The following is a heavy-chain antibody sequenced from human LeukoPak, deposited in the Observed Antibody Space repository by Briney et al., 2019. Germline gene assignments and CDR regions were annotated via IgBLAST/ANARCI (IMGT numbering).Heavy chain of an antibody. Sequence: GGSLRLSYVISGFTFSTYTMNWVRQAPGKGLEWVSSISSTSNYIDYADSVKGRFTISRDKAKNSLYLQMNSLRGEDTAVYYCTVHTGMGYWGQGTLVTVSS. CDR2: ISSTSNYI. V-gene: IGHV3-21*01. D-gene: IGHD5-18*01. CDR1: GFTFSTYT. CDR3: TVHTGMGY. J-gene: IGHJ4*02.